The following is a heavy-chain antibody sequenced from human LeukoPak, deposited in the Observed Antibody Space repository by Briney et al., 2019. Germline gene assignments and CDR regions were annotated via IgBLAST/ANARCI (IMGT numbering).Heavy chain of an antibody. V-gene: IGHV4-4*02. D-gene: IGHD2-2*02. Sequence: SGTLSLTCAVSGGSISSSNWWSWVRQPPGKGLEWIGEIYHSGSTNYNPSLKSRVTISVDKSKNQFSLKLSSVTAADTAVYYCARGPVAYCSSTSCYTLETYYYYGMDVWGKGTTVTVSS. CDR2: IYHSGST. J-gene: IGHJ6*04. CDR3: ARGPVAYCSSTSCYTLETYYYYGMDV. CDR1: GGSISSSNW.